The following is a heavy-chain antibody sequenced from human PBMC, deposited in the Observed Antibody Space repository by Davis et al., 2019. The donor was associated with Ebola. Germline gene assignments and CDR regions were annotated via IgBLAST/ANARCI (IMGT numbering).Heavy chain of an antibody. D-gene: IGHD2-15*01. CDR1: GYDFSIYW. Sequence: GESLKISCRGSGYDFSIYWISWVRQMPGKGLEWMGRIDPSDSYTNYRPSFQGHVTISADKSISTAYLQWGSLKASDTAIYYCARHSSLAATDFDYWGQGTLVTVSS. V-gene: IGHV5-10-1*01. CDR3: ARHSSLAATDFDY. CDR2: IDPSDSYT. J-gene: IGHJ4*02.